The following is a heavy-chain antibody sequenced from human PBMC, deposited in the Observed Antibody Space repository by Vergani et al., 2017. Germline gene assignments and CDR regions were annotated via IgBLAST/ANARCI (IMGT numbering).Heavy chain of an antibody. CDR2: MNPNSGNT. V-gene: IGHV1-8*01. CDR3: ARSELQSYYYYYYMDV. Sequence: QVQLVQSGAEVKPGASVKVSCKASGYTFTSYDINWVRQATGQGLEWMGWMNPNSGNTGYAQKFQGRVTMTRNTSISTAYMELSSLRSEDTAVYYCARSELQSYYYYYYMDVGGKGTTVTVSS. CDR1: GYTFTSYD. D-gene: IGHD3-10*01. J-gene: IGHJ6*03.